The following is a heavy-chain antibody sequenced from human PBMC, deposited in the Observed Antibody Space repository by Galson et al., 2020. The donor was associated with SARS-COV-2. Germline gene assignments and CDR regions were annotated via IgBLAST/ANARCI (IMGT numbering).Heavy chain of an antibody. V-gene: IGHV3-7*03. CDR3: ARASYGYLDAFEI. J-gene: IGHJ3*02. Sequence: GGSLRLSCAASGFTFSSYWMTWVRQAPGKGLEWVANIKQDGSEKYYVDSVKGRFTISRDNAKNSLYLQMNSLRAEDTAVYYCARASYGYLDAFEIWGQGTMVTVSS. D-gene: IGHD5-18*01. CDR1: GFTFSSYW. CDR2: IKQDGSEK.